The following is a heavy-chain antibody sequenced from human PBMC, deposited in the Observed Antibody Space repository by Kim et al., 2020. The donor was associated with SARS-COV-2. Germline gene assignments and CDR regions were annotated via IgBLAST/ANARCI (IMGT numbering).Heavy chain of an antibody. CDR1: GYTFSTYG. D-gene: IGHD3-10*01. Sequence: ASVKVSCKTSGYTFSTYGFNWVRQAPGQGLEWMGWINPRDGHTKYTQKFQDRASMTTEPSTNTAYMELRRLKSDDTAVYYCVWGTWGEVNDYWGQGTLVTVSS. V-gene: IGHV1-18*01. CDR2: INPRDGHT. CDR3: VWGTWGEVNDY. J-gene: IGHJ4*02.